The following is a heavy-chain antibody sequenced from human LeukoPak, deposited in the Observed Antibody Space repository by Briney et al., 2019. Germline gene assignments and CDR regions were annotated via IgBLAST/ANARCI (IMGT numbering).Heavy chain of an antibody. D-gene: IGHD3-22*01. CDR3: TRDPSDNYYDSSGCDY. V-gene: IGHV3-23*01. CDR1: GFTFSSYA. Sequence: GGSLRLSCAASGFTFSSYAMSWVRQAPGKGLEWVSAISGSGGSTYYADSVKGRFTISRDNSKNTAYLQMNSLKTEDTAVYYCTRDPSDNYYDSSGCDYWGQGTLVTVSS. CDR2: ISGSGGST. J-gene: IGHJ4*02.